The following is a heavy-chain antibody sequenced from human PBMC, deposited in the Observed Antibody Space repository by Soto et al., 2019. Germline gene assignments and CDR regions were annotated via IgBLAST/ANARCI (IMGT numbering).Heavy chain of an antibody. Sequence: SGNLAPTCAVFGEAFSGYYWTWIRQPPGKGLEWIGEIHHSGSTNYNPSLKSRVTISVDTSKNQFSLNLNSVTAADTAVYYCARVAGLLQGAFDIWGQGTMVTVSS. V-gene: IGHV4-34*01. CDR3: ARVAGLLQGAFDI. CDR1: GEAFSGYY. CDR2: IHHSGST. D-gene: IGHD1-26*01. J-gene: IGHJ3*02.